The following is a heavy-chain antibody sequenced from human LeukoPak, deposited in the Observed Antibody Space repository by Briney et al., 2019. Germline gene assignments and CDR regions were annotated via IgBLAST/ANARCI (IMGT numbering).Heavy chain of an antibody. CDR2: ISGSDGST. Sequence: PGGSLRLSCAASGFTFSSYEMNWVRQAPGKGLEWVSGISGSDGSTYYADSVKGRFIISRDNSKNTLYLQMNSLRAEDTAVYYCAKNIGGFDYWGQGTLVTVSS. CDR3: AKNIGGFDY. D-gene: IGHD2-15*01. V-gene: IGHV3-23*01. J-gene: IGHJ4*02. CDR1: GFTFSSYE.